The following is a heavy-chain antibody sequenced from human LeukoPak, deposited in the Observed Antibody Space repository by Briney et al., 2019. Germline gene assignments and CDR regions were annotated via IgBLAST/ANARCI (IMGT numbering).Heavy chain of an antibody. V-gene: IGHV3-23*01. CDR1: GFTFSSYG. CDR2: ISGSGGST. J-gene: IGHJ5*02. D-gene: IGHD3-3*01. Sequence: GGSLRLSCAASGFTFSSYGMSWVRQAPGKGLEWVSAISGSGGSTYYADSVKGRFTISRDNSKNTLYLQMNSLRAEDTAVYYCARDFGRNWFDPWGQGTLVTVSS. CDR3: ARDFGRNWFDP.